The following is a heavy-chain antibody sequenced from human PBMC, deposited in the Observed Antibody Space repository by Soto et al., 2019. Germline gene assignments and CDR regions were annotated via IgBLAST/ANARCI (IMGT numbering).Heavy chain of an antibody. CDR1: GFTFSSYS. CDR3: ARDPGRGTMVRGVSSLSPTAKNAFDI. CDR2: ISSSSSTI. J-gene: IGHJ3*02. V-gene: IGHV3-48*02. Sequence: QAGGSLRLSCAASGFTFSSYSMNWVRQAPGKGLEWVSYISSSSSTIYYADSVKGRFTISRDNAKNSLYLQMNSLRDEDTAVYYCARDPGRGTMVRGVSSLSPTAKNAFDIWGQGTMVTVSS. D-gene: IGHD3-10*01.